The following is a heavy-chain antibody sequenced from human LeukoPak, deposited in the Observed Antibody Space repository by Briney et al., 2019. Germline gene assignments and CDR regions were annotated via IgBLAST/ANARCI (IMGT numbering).Heavy chain of an antibody. Sequence: GSLRLSCAASGFTFDDYGMSWVGAAPGKGLEWFSGINWNGGSTGYADSVKGRFTISRDNAKNSLYLQMNSLRAEDTALYSCAREMYSSGWLNAFDIWGQRTMVTVSS. J-gene: IGHJ3*02. D-gene: IGHD6-19*01. CDR3: AREMYSSGWLNAFDI. CDR1: GFTFDDYG. CDR2: INWNGGST. V-gene: IGHV3-20*04.